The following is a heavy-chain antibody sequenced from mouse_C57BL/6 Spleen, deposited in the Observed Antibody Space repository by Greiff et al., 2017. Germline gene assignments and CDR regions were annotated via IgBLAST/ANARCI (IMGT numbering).Heavy chain of an antibody. Sequence: QVQLQQSGAELVKPGASVKISCKASGYAFSSYWMNWVKQRPGKGLEWIGQIYPGDGVTNYNGKFKGKATLTADKSSSTAYMRLSSLPSEDSAVYFCARWYGSSHWYFDVWGTGTTVTVSS. D-gene: IGHD1-1*01. CDR3: ARWYGSSHWYFDV. CDR2: IYPGDGVT. CDR1: GYAFSSYW. J-gene: IGHJ1*03. V-gene: IGHV1-80*01.